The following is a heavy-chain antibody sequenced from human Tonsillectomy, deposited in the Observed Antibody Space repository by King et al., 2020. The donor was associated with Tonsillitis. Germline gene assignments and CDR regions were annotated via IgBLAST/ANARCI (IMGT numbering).Heavy chain of an antibody. CDR2: IIPILDIT. V-gene: IGHV1-69*09. Sequence: VQLVQSGAEVKKPGSSVKVSCKASGGTFSSFAISWVRQAPGQGLEWMGRIIPILDITDYGQKFQGRVTITADKSTSTAYMELSSLRSEDTAVYYCASGCYDSGYYYEYFQDWGQGTLVTVSS. D-gene: IGHD3-22*01. CDR1: GGTFSSFA. J-gene: IGHJ1*01. CDR3: ASGCYDSGYYYEYFQD.